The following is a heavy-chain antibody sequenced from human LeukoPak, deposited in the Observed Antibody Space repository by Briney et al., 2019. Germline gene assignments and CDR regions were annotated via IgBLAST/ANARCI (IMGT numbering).Heavy chain of an antibody. V-gene: IGHV3-23*01. CDR3: AKDPVGSYYFDY. CDR2: ISGSGGST. CDR1: GFTVSSNY. Sequence: GGSLRLSCAASGFTVSSNYMSWVRQAPGKGLEWVSAISGSGGSTYYADSVKGRFTISRDNSKNTLYLQMNSLTAEDTAVYYCAKDPVGSYYFDYWGQGTLVTVSS. J-gene: IGHJ4*02. D-gene: IGHD1-26*01.